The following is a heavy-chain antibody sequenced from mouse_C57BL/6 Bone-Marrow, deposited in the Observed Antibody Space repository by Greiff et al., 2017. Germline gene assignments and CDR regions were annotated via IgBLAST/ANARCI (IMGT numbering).Heavy chain of an antibody. J-gene: IGHJ1*03. V-gene: IGHV14-3*01. D-gene: IGHD1-1*01. Sequence: VQLQQSVAELVRPGASVKLSCTASGFNIKNTYMHWVKQRPEQGLEWIGRIDPANGNTKYAPKFQGKAPITADTSSNTDYLQLRSLTSEDTAIYYCALGGVYYYGSTYWYFDVWGTGTTVTVSS. CDR2: IDPANGNT. CDR1: GFNIKNTY. CDR3: ALGGVYYYGSTYWYFDV.